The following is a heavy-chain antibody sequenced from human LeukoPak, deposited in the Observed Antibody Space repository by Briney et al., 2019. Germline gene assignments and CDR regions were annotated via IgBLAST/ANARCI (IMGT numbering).Heavy chain of an antibody. V-gene: IGHV4-59*07. CDR1: GGSISSYY. J-gene: IGHJ4*02. D-gene: IGHD3-10*01. CDR3: ARVGTYGSGSYLSWLDY. CDR2: IYYSGST. Sequence: SDTLSLTCTVPGGSISSYYWSWIRQPPGKGLEWIGYIYYSGSTNYNPSLKSRVTISVDTSKNQFSLKLSSVTAADTAVYYCARVGTYGSGSYLSWLDYWGQGTLVTVSS.